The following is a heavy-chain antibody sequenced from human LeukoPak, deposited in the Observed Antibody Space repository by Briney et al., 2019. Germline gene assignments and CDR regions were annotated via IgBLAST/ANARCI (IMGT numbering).Heavy chain of an antibody. J-gene: IGHJ4*02. D-gene: IGHD1-1*01. V-gene: IGHV3-7*01. CDR1: GFTFSNAW. CDR2: IKQDGSEK. Sequence: GGSLRLSCAASGFTFSNAWMSWVRQAPGKGLEWVANIKQDGSEKYYVDSVKGRFTISRDNAKNSLYLQMNSLRAEDTAVYYCARSSRGLELDYWGQGTLVTVSS. CDR3: ARSSRGLELDY.